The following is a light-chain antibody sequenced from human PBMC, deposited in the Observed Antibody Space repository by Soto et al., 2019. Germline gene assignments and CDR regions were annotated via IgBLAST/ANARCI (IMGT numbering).Light chain of an antibody. Sequence: IQMTQSPSSLSASLEDRVIITWRASQSISNHLNWYQQKPGKAPKLLIFAASSLQSGVPSRFSASRSGPDFTLTISSLKTEDFATYYCQQSYSSPPTFCQGTKVDIK. V-gene: IGKV1-39*01. CDR2: AAS. CDR3: QQSYSSPPT. CDR1: QSISNH. J-gene: IGKJ1*01.